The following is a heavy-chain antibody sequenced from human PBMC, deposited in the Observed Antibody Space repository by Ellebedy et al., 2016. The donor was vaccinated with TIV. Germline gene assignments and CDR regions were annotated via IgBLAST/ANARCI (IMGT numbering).Heavy chain of an antibody. CDR3: ARDFRGADSSGWYRTSSGFDP. CDR2: INPNSGGT. Sequence: AASVKVSCKASGYTFTGYYMPWVRQAPGQGLEWMGWINPNSGGTKYAQKFPGWVTMTRDTSISTAYMELSRLRSDDTAVYYCARDFRGADSSGWYRTSSGFDPWGQGTLVTVSS. V-gene: IGHV1-2*04. CDR1: GYTFTGYY. J-gene: IGHJ5*02. D-gene: IGHD6-19*01.